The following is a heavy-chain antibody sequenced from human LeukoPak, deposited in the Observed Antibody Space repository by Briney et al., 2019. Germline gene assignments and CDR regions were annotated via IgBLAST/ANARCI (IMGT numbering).Heavy chain of an antibody. J-gene: IGHJ4*02. Sequence: GGSLRLSCAASGFTFSSYSMNWVRQAPGKGLEWVSSISSSSSYIYYADSVKGRFTISRDNAKNSLYLQMNSLRAEDTAVYYCAKDGNSGSPYYFDYWGQGTLVTVSS. CDR3: AKDGNSGSPYYFDY. V-gene: IGHV3-21*04. CDR2: ISSSSSYI. D-gene: IGHD1-26*01. CDR1: GFTFSSYS.